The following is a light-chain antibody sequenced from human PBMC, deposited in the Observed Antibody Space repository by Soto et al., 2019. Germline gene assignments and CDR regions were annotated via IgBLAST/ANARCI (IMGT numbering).Light chain of an antibody. CDR2: AAS. Sequence: DIQMTQSPSSLSASVGDRLTITCRTSQNVDAYLNWYQQKVGEAPQLLISAASSLQSGVPSRFTGSGSGTDFTLTINSLQPEDSATYYCQQSATIPTFGQGTRLEIK. J-gene: IGKJ5*01. V-gene: IGKV1-39*01. CDR3: QQSATIPT. CDR1: QNVDAY.